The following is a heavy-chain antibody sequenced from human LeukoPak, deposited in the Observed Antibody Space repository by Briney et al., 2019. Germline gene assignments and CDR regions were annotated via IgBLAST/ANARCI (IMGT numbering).Heavy chain of an antibody. D-gene: IGHD3-10*01. Sequence: PGGSLRLSCAASGFTFSSYAMHWVRQAPGKGLEWVALIWYDGSKKYYADSVKGRFTISRDNSKNTLSLQMNSLRAEDTAVYYCARLMGSYLDYWGQGTLVTVSS. CDR3: ARLMGSYLDY. J-gene: IGHJ4*02. V-gene: IGHV3-33*08. CDR2: IWYDGSKK. CDR1: GFTFSSYA.